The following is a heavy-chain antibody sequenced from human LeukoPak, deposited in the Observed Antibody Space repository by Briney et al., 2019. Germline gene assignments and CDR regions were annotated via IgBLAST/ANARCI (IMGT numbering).Heavy chain of an antibody. CDR1: GYTFTGYY. V-gene: IGHV1-8*02. CDR3: ASFADYGGNGGFDY. D-gene: IGHD4-23*01. CDR2: INPNSGNT. Sequence: ASVKVSCKASGYTFTGYYMHWVRQAPGQGLEGMGWINPNSGNTGYAQKFQGRVTMTRNTSISTAYMELSSLRSEDTAVYYCASFADYGGNGGFDYWGQGTLVTVSS. J-gene: IGHJ4*02.